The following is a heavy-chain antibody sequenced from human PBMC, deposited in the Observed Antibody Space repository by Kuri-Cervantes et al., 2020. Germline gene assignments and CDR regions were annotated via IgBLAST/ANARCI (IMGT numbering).Heavy chain of an antibody. Sequence: KVSCKGSGYSFTSYWIGWVRQMPGKGLEWMGIIHPGDSDTRYSPSFQGQVTISVDKSISTAYLQWSSLKASDTAMYYCARRRVKWLAGDFDYWGQGTLVTVSS. D-gene: IGHD6-19*01. CDR3: ARRRVKWLAGDFDY. J-gene: IGHJ4*02. CDR2: IHPGDSDT. CDR1: GYSFTSYW. V-gene: IGHV5-51*01.